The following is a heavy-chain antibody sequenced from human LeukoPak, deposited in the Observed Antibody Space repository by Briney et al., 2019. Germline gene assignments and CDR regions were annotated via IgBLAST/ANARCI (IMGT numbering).Heavy chain of an antibody. CDR3: AKGRDNWNYETFDY. Sequence: GGSLRLSCAASGFTFSSYAMSWVRQAPGKGLEWVSAISGSGSSTYYADSVKGRFTISRDNSKNTLYLQMNSLRAEDTAVYYCAKGRDNWNYETFDYWGQGTLVTVSS. CDR1: GFTFSSYA. CDR2: ISGSGSST. J-gene: IGHJ4*02. V-gene: IGHV3-23*01. D-gene: IGHD1-7*01.